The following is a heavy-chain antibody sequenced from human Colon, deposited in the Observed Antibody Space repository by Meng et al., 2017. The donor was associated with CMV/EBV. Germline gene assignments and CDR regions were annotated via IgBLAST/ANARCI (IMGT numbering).Heavy chain of an antibody. CDR3: ARGQQLDYYYYGMDV. D-gene: IGHD6-13*01. J-gene: IGHJ6*02. V-gene: IGHV1-18*01. Sequence: ASVKVSCKASGYTFIGYGIAWVRQAPGQGLEWMGWISPYNGKTYYAEELQDRLTMTTDTTKTTAYMELRSLRSDDTAVYYCARGQQLDYYYYGMDVWGQGTTVTVSS. CDR2: ISPYNGKT. CDR1: GYTFIGYG.